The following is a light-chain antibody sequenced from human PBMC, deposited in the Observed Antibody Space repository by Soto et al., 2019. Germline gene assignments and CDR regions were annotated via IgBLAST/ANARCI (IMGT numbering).Light chain of an antibody. J-gene: IGKJ1*01. V-gene: IGKV3-20*01. CDR3: QQYGSSPWT. CDR2: GAS. Sequence: VVLTQSPGTLSLSPGERATLSCRASQSVSSSYLALYQHKPGQAPRLLIYGASSRAAGIPDRFSGSESGTDFTLTISRLEPEDFAVYYCQQYGSSPWTFGQRTKVDIK. CDR1: QSVSSSY.